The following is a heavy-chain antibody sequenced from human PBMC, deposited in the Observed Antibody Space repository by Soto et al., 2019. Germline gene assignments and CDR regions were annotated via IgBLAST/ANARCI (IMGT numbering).Heavy chain of an antibody. CDR2: INHSGST. D-gene: IGHD6-19*01. V-gene: IGHV4-34*01. CDR3: ARKFIAVAGKRGRGVFFDY. Sequence: QVQLQQWGAGLLKPSETLSLTCAVYGGSFSGYYWSWIRQPPGKGLEWIGEINHSGSTNYNPSLKSRVTISVDTSKNQFSLKLSSVTAADTAVYYCARKFIAVAGKRGRGVFFDYWGQGTLVTVSS. CDR1: GGSFSGYY. J-gene: IGHJ4*02.